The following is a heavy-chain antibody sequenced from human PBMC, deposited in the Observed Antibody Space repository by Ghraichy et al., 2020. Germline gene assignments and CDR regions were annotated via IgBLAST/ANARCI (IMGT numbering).Heavy chain of an antibody. V-gene: IGHV3-74*01. J-gene: IGHJ4*02. CDR1: GFTLSFYW. CDR2: ISTDGSII. D-gene: IGHD3-16*01. CDR3: ARDNHASLDY. Sequence: LSLTCAASGFTLSFYWMHWVRQPPGKGLVWVARISTDGSIIAYADSVKGRFTISRDNAKDTLYLLMNSLRAEDTAVYYCARDNHASLDYWGQGSLVTVSS.